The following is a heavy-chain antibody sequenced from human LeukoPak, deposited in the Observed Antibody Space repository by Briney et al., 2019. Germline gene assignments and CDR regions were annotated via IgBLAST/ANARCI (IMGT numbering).Heavy chain of an antibody. CDR1: GVSFSNYA. Sequence: PGRSLRLSCAASGVSFSNYAMHWVRQAPGKGLEWVAIISYDGGNKYYADSVKGRFTISRDNSKNTLYLQMNSLRAEDTAVYYCAKCRGSIGVETTLDYWGQGTLVTVSS. D-gene: IGHD2-2*01. CDR3: AKCRGSIGVETTLDY. CDR2: ISYDGGNK. V-gene: IGHV3-30-3*02. J-gene: IGHJ4*02.